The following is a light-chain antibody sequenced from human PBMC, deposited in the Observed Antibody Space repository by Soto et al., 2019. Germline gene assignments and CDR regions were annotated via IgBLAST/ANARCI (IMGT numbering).Light chain of an antibody. CDR3: QQGSNWPRT. Sequence: DIQMTPSPSTLSASVGDRVTITCRASQSISSWLAWYQQKPGKAPKLLIYKASSLESGVPSRFSGSGSGTDFTLTISSLEPEDFAVYYCQQGSNWPRTFGQGTRLEIK. CDR1: QSISSW. V-gene: IGKV1-5*03. J-gene: IGKJ5*01. CDR2: KAS.